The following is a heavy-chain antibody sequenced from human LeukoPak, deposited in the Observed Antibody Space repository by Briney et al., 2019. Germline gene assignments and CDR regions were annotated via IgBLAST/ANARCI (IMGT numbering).Heavy chain of an antibody. D-gene: IGHD3-10*01. J-gene: IGHJ3*02. CDR1: GVSFSGYY. Sequence: SETLSLTCVVYGVSFSGYYWSWIRQPPGKGLEWIGEINHSGSTNYNPSLKSRVTISVDTSKNQLSLKLSSVTAADTAVYYCASLHYYGSGKENDAFDIWGQGTMATVSS. CDR3: ASLHYYGSGKENDAFDI. V-gene: IGHV4-34*01. CDR2: INHSGST.